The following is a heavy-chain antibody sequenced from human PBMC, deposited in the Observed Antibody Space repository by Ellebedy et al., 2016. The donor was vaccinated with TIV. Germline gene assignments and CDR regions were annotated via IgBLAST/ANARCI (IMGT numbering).Heavy chain of an antibody. CDR3: VRRLGARPPSD. CDR2: IDHSGST. Sequence: SETLSLXCAVYGGSLSDNYWSWIRQPPGKGLECIGEIDHSGSTNYNPSLESRVTISRDTSKNQFSLKLNSVTAADTAVYYCVRRLGARPPSDWGQGTLVTVSS. D-gene: IGHD1-26*01. V-gene: IGHV4-34*01. CDR1: GGSLSDNY. J-gene: IGHJ4*02.